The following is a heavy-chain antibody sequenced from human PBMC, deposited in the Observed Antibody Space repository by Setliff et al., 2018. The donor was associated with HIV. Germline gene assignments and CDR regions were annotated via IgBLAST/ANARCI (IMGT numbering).Heavy chain of an antibody. J-gene: IGHJ6*03. CDR1: GGTFSSYA. Sequence: SVKVSCKVSGGTFSSYAISWVRQAPGQGLEWMGGIIPIFGTANYAQKFQGRVTITTDESTSTAYMELSSLRSEDTAVYYCARGRELLQYYYYYMDVWGKGTTVTVSS. CDR2: IIPIFGTA. V-gene: IGHV1-69*05. D-gene: IGHD1-26*01. CDR3: ARGRELLQYYYYYMDV.